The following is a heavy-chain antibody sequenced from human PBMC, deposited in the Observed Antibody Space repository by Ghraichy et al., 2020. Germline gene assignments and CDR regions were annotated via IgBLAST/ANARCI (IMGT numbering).Heavy chain of an antibody. CDR3: AIIYYYGSGKGAFDI. CDR1: GGSISSSRYY. CDR2: IYYSGST. Sequence: SATLSLTCTVSGGSISSSRYYWGWIRQPPGKGLEWIGSIYYSGSTYYNPSLKSRVTISVDTSKNQFSLKLSSVTAADTAVYYCAIIYYYGSGKGAFDIWGQGTMVTVSS. V-gene: IGHV4-39*01. J-gene: IGHJ3*02. D-gene: IGHD3-10*01.